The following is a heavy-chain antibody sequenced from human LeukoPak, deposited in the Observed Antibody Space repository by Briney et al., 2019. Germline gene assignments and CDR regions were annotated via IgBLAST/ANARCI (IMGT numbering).Heavy chain of an antibody. CDR1: GFTFSSYS. CDR3: ASGPLGWSDY. V-gene: IGHV3-48*02. CDR2: ISSSGTT. J-gene: IGHJ4*02. D-gene: IGHD1-26*01. Sequence: GGSLRLSCAASGFTFSSYSMNWVRQAPGKGLEWTSFISSSGTTSYADSVKGRFTISRDNGKNSLYLQMNSLRDEDTAVYYCASGPLGWSDYWGQGALVTVSS.